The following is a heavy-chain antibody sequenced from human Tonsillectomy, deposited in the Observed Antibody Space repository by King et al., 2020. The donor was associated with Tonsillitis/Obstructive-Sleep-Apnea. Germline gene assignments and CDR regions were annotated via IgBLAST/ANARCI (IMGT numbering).Heavy chain of an antibody. CDR2: ISNHQGKP. CDR3: ARDHYDFWSGYPYDAFDI. J-gene: IGHJ3*02. D-gene: IGHD3-3*01. Sequence: LVQSGAEVKKPGASVKVSCKHSGYRFTSYGTNWVRQAPGQGLEWMGWISNHQGKPNYAQRIQRRDTMTTDTYTSTAYLELRSLRSYDTAVYYCARDHYDFWSGYPYDAFDIWGQGTMVTVSS. V-gene: IGHV1-18*01. CDR1: GYRFTSYG.